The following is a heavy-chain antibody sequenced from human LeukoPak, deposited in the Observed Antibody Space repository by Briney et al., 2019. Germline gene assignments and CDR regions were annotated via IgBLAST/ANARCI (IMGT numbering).Heavy chain of an antibody. CDR3: AKTRPLDSSSWSHGDY. V-gene: IGHV3-23*01. J-gene: IGHJ4*02. CDR2: ISGSGDST. D-gene: IGHD6-13*01. CDR1: GFTFSSSA. Sequence: GGSLRLSCAASGFTFSSSAMSWVRQVPGKGLEWVSAISGSGDSTYYGDSVKGRFTISRDNSKNTLYLQMNSLRAEDTAVYYCAKTRPLDSSSWSHGDYWGQGTLVTVSS.